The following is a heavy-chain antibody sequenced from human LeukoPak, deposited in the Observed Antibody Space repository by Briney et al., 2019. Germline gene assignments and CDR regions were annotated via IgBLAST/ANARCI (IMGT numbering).Heavy chain of an antibody. CDR2: IWYDGSNK. J-gene: IGHJ4*02. Sequence: GRSLRLSCAASGFTFSSYGMHWVRQAPGKGLEWVAVIWYDGSNKYYADSVKGRFTISRDNSKNTLYLQMNSLRAEDTAVYSCAKNYDTSGYYRPFDYWGQGTLVTVSS. V-gene: IGHV3-33*06. CDR3: AKNYDTSGYYRPFDY. CDR1: GFTFSSYG. D-gene: IGHD3-22*01.